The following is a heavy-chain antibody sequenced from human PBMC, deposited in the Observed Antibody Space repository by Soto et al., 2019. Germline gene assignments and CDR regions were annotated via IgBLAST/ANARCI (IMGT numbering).Heavy chain of an antibody. V-gene: IGHV3-33*01. CDR2: IWYDGSNK. CDR1: GFTFSSYG. J-gene: IGHJ6*02. Sequence: QVQLVESGGGVVQPGRSLRLSCAASGFTFSSYGMHWVRQAPGKGLEWVAVIWYDGSNKYYADSVKGRFTISRDNSKNTLYLQMNSLGAEDTAVYYCARDRITMVRGVRRYYYYGMDVWGQGTTVTVSS. D-gene: IGHD3-10*01. CDR3: ARDRITMVRGVRRYYYYGMDV.